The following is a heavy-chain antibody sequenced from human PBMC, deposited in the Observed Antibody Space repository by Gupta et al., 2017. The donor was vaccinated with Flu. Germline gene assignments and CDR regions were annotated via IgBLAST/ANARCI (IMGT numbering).Heavy chain of an antibody. CDR1: YY. D-gene: IGHD3-9*01. J-gene: IGHJ6*02. Sequence: YYMHWVRQAPGQGLEWMGWINPNSGGTKYAQKWQGRVTMTRDTSISTAYMELSRLSYEDPAVYYCARRQSVRTTYYAILTPWGQGTTVTVS. V-gene: IGHV1-2*02. CDR3: ARRQSVRTTYYAILTP. CDR2: INPNSGGT.